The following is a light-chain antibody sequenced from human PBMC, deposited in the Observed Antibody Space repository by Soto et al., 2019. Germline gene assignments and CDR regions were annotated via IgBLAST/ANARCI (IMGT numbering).Light chain of an antibody. V-gene: IGLV2-14*03. CDR3: SSYTSSAPGVL. Sequence: QSALTQPASVSGSPGQSNTISCSGTSSDVGGSNYVSWYQQHPGEAPKLMIYDVSYRPSGVSNRFSGSKSGNTASLTISGLQAEDEADYFFSSYTSSAPGVLFGGGTKLTVL. CDR2: DVS. J-gene: IGLJ2*01. CDR1: SSDVGGSNY.